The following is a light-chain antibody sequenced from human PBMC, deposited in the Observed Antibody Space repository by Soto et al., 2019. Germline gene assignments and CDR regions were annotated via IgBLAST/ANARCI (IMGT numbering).Light chain of an antibody. CDR1: QTISFY. J-gene: IGKJ2*01. CDR2: ATS. Sequence: IQMTQSPSSLSASVGDTVTITCRASQTISFYLNWYQQKPGRTPNLLIYATSNLQSGVPSRFDSRGSGTEFTLSISSLQPDDFATYYCQQSFSTPHTFGQGTKLELK. CDR3: QQSFSTPHT. V-gene: IGKV1-39*01.